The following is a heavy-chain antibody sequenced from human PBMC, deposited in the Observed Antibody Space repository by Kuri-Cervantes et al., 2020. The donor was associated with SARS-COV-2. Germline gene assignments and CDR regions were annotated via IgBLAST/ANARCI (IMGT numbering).Heavy chain of an antibody. CDR3: ARDTGGYDTYGMDV. V-gene: IGHV3-30*02. J-gene: IGHJ6*02. CDR1: GFTFSSYG. Sequence: GGSLRLSCAASGFTFSSYGMHWVRQAPGKGLERVAFIRYDGSNKYYADSVKGRFTISRDNSKNTLYLQMNSLRAEDTAVYYCARDTGGYDTYGMDVWGQGTTVTVSS. CDR2: IRYDGSNK. D-gene: IGHD5-12*01.